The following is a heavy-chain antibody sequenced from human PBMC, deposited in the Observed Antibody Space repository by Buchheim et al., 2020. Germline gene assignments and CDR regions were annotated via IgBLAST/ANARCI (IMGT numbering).Heavy chain of an antibody. CDR2: ISDSGNT. V-gene: IGHV4-39*01. CDR1: GGSISSSCYY. D-gene: IGHD2-2*01. J-gene: IGHJ4*02. Sequence: QLQLQESGPGLVKPSETLSLTCTVYGGSISSSCYYWGWKRQPPGMELDWEGSISDSGNTYYNPSIKSRITISIDTSKNQFSLKLSSVTAADTAVYYCARLTRQGSWFDYWGQGTL. CDR3: ARLTRQGSWFDY.